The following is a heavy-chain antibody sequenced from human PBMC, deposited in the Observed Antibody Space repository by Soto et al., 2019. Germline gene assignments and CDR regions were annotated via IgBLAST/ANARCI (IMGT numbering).Heavy chain of an antibody. D-gene: IGHD4-17*01. Sequence: GGSLRLSCAASGVTFSSYAMSWVRQAPGKGLEWVSAISGSGGSTYYADSVKGRFTISRDNSKNTLYLQMNSLRAEDTAVYYCAKSYGDYSYFDYWGQGTLVTVSS. CDR3: AKSYGDYSYFDY. J-gene: IGHJ4*02. CDR2: ISGSGGST. CDR1: GVTFSSYA. V-gene: IGHV3-23*01.